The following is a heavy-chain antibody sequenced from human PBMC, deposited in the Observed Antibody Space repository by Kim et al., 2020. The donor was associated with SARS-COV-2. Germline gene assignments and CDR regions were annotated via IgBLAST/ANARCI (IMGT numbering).Heavy chain of an antibody. Sequence: YAESVKGRFTNSRDNAKNKLYLQMNSLRAEDTAVYYCARRQFSSGWYYLDYWGQGTLVTVSS. V-gene: IGHV3-74*01. D-gene: IGHD6-19*01. J-gene: IGHJ4*02. CDR3: ARRQFSSGWYYLDY.